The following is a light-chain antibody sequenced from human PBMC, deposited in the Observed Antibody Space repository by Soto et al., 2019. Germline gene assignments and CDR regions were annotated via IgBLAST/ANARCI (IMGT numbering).Light chain of an antibody. CDR2: DAS. CDR3: QQRLNWPPG. CDR1: QSVTNY. Sequence: EIFLTQSPDTLSLSPGERATLSCRASQSVTNYIAWYQQRPGQAPRLLTYDASNRATGVPARFSGSGSGTDFTLTISGLEPADFGLYYCQQRLNWPPGFGQGTKVDIK. J-gene: IGKJ1*01. V-gene: IGKV3-11*01.